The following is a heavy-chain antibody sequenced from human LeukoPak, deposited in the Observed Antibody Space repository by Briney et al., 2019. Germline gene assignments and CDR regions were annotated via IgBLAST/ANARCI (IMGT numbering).Heavy chain of an antibody. D-gene: IGHD6-13*01. CDR2: ISSSGSTI. CDR1: GFTFSSYE. V-gene: IGHV3-48*03. CDR3: ARDTTAGDLDY. Sequence: GGSLRLSCAASGFTFSSYEMNWVRQAPGKGLEWVSYISSSGSTIYYADSVKGRFTISRDNAKNSLYLQMNSLRAEDTAVYYCARDTTAGDLDYWGQGTLVTVPS. J-gene: IGHJ4*02.